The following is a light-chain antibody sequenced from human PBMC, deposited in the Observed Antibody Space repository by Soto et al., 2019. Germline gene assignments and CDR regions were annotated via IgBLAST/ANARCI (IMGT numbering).Light chain of an antibody. CDR3: CSYAGTTPV. CDR1: SSDVGNYNF. J-gene: IGLJ2*01. Sequence: QSVLTQPASVSGSPGQSISISCTRTSSDVGNYNFFAWYQQHPGEAPKLIIYEATKRPSGVSNRFSGSKSGNTASLTISGLQADDEADYYCCSYAGTTPVFGGGTKLTVL. CDR2: EAT. V-gene: IGLV2-23*01.